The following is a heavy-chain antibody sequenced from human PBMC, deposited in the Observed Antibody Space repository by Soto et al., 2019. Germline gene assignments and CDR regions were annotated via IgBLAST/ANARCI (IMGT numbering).Heavy chain of an antibody. CDR2: IYSSGST. D-gene: IGHD6-13*01. CDR1: GYTVSSNY. Sequence: GGSLRLSCAASGYTVSSNYMSWVRQAPGKGLEWVSVIYSSGSTKYADSVKGRFTVSRDSSKNTVYLHIDSLRAEDTGVYYCARDVWTSAAGTWRYWGQGALGTVSS. CDR3: ARDVWTSAAGTWRY. J-gene: IGHJ4*02. V-gene: IGHV3-53*01.